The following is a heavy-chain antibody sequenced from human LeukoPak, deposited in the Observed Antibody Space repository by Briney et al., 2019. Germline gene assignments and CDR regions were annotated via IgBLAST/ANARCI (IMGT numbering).Heavy chain of an antibody. CDR1: GFTFSSYW. J-gene: IGHJ6*02. V-gene: IGHV3-7*01. CDR2: LKQDGSEK. CDR3: ARDNYYDSSPELAGMDV. D-gene: IGHD3-22*01. Sequence: PGGSLRLSCAASGFTFSSYWMSWVRQAPGKGLEWVANLKQDGSEKYYVDSVKGRFTISRDNAKNSLYLQMNSLRAEDTAVYYCARDNYYDSSPELAGMDVWGQGTTVTVSS.